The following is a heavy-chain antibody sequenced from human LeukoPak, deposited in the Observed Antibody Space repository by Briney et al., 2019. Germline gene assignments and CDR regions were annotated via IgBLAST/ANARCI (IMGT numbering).Heavy chain of an antibody. J-gene: IGHJ4*02. CDR3: AMGGHGDWDY. CDR1: GSLADSY. CDR2: IYSSGRT. V-gene: IGHV4-4*07. D-gene: IGHD3-10*01. Sequence: SETLSLTCTVSGSLADSYWSLSRQPAGGGVEWIGRIYSSGRTDYKPSLKSRVTMSMDTSKNQFFLKMSSVTAADTAVYYWAMGGHGDWDYWGQGTLVTVSS.